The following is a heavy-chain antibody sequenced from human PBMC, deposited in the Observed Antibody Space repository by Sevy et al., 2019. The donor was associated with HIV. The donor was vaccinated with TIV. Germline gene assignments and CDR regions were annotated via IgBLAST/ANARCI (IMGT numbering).Heavy chain of an antibody. D-gene: IGHD6-13*01. CDR1: GFTLRSFW. V-gene: IGHV3-7*01. J-gene: IGHJ4*02. Sequence: GGSLRLSCAASGFTLRSFWMSWVLQAPGKGLEWVANIKQDGSEKYYVDSVKGRFTISRDNAKNSLYLQMNSLRAEDTAVYYCARGGVAAAVTYWGQGTLVTVSS. CDR2: IKQDGSEK. CDR3: ARGGVAAAVTY.